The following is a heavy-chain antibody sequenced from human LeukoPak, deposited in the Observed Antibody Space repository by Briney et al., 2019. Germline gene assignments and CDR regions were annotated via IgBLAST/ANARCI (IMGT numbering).Heavy chain of an antibody. CDR2: IYSCGTT. Sequence: PGGSLRLSCAVSGFTVSCNYMSWVRQAPGKGLEWVSLIYSCGTTYYADSVKGRFTISRDNSKNTLYLQMNSLRAEDTAVYYCARRAGGYSHPYDYWGQGILVTVSS. CDR3: ARRAGGYSHPYDY. CDR1: GFTVSCNY. V-gene: IGHV3-53*01. D-gene: IGHD4-23*01. J-gene: IGHJ4*02.